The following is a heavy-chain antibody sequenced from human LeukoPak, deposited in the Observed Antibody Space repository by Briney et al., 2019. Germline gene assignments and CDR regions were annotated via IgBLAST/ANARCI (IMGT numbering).Heavy chain of an antibody. CDR1: GFTVSSNY. V-gene: IGHV3-23*01. D-gene: IGHD6-25*01. Sequence: PGGSLRLSCAASGFTVSSNYMSWVRQAPGKGLEWVSTISGSGSSPYYADSVKGRFTISRDNSNNTLYLQMNSLRAEDTAVYYCAKGWKSGGWNFFDCWGQGTLVTVSS. J-gene: IGHJ4*02. CDR3: AKGWKSGGWNFFDC. CDR2: ISGSGSSP.